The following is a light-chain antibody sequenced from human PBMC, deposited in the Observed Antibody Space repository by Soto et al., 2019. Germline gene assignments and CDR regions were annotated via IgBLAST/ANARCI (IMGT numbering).Light chain of an antibody. J-gene: IGLJ3*02. CDR1: SSNIGAGYD. CDR2: RNS. Sequence: QSVLTQPPSVSGAPGQRVTISCTGSSSNIGAGYDVHWYQQLPGTAPKLLIYRNSNRPSGVPDRFSGSKSGTSASLAITGLQAEDEADYYCQSYDSSLSGSVFGGGTQLTGL. CDR3: QSYDSSLSGSV. V-gene: IGLV1-40*01.